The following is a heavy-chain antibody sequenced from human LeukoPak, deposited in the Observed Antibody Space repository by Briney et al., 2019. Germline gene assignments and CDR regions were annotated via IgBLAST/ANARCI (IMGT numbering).Heavy chain of an antibody. CDR3: AKAPKWWEDNWFDP. CDR1: GFTFSSYG. J-gene: IGHJ5*02. CDR2: ISGSGGST. D-gene: IGHD2-15*01. V-gene: IGHV3-23*01. Sequence: GALRLSCAASGFTFSSYGMSWVRQAPGKGLEWVSAISGSGGSTYYADSVKGRFTISRDNSKNTLYLQMNSLRAEDTAVYYCAKAPKWWEDNWFDPWGQGTLVTVSS.